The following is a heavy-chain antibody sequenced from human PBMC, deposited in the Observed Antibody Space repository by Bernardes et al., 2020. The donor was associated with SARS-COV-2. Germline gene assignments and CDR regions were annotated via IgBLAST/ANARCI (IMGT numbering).Heavy chain of an antibody. V-gene: IGHV4-34*01. CDR2: INHSGST. Sequence: SETLSLTCGVYGGSISGYYWSWIRQPPGKGLACIGEINHSGSTNYNPSLQSRVTISVDTSKKQFSLKLSSVTAADTAMYYCARGVGEYSGGFYNYNGLDAWGQWITVTVS. D-gene: IGHD1-26*01. J-gene: IGHJ6*02. CDR1: GGSISGYY. CDR3: ARGVGEYSGGFYNYNGLDA.